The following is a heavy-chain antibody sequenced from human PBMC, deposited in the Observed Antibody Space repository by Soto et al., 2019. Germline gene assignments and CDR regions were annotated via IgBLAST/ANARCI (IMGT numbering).Heavy chain of an antibody. Sequence: GGSLRLSCAASGFTFSSYAMSWVRQAPGKGVEWVSAISGSGGSTYYADSVKGRFTIYRDNSKNTLYLQMNSLRAEDTVVYYCAKPTGTTDDYWGQGTLVTVSS. J-gene: IGHJ4*02. CDR1: GFTFSSYA. CDR2: ISGSGGST. V-gene: IGHV3-23*01. D-gene: IGHD1-7*01. CDR3: AKPTGTTDDY.